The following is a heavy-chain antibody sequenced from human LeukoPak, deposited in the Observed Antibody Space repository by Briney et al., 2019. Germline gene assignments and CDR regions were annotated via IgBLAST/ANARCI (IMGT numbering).Heavy chain of an antibody. CDR1: GASINSGSYY. CDR3: ARGGFYCSGSDCSKGRWYSHYYMDV. J-gene: IGHJ6*03. CDR2: IYASGNT. Sequence: PSETLSLTCTVSGASINSGSYYWTWIRQPAGKGLEWIGRIYASGNTDYSPSLKSRLTISLDTSKNQYSLRLSSVTAADTAVYYCARGGFYCSGSDCSKGRWYSHYYMDVWGKGTTVTVSS. V-gene: IGHV4-61*02. D-gene: IGHD5-12*01.